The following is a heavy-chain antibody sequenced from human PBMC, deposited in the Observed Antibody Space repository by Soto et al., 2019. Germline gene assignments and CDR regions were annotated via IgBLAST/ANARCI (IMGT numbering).Heavy chain of an antibody. D-gene: IGHD4-17*01. CDR1: GGSISSGGYY. V-gene: IGHV4-31*01. CDR3: ARVEGYADSAPDY. J-gene: IGHJ4*02. Sequence: QVQLQESGPGLVKPSQTLSLTCTVSGGSISSGGYYWSWIRQHPGKGLEWIGYIYYSGSTYYNPSLTAPVTIAVDKPTNQFSLKLSSVTAADTAVYYCARVEGYADSAPDYWGQGTLVTVSS. CDR2: IYYSGST.